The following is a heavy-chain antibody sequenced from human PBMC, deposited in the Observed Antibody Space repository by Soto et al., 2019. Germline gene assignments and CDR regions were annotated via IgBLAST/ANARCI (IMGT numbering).Heavy chain of an antibody. CDR1: GDSVSSNSAA. V-gene: IGHV6-1*01. CDR2: TYYRSKWYN. D-gene: IGHD6-6*01. Sequence: PSQTLSLTCAISGDSVSSNSAAWNWIRQSPSRGLEWLGRTYYRSKWYNDYAVSVKSRITINPDTSKNQFSLQLNSVTPEDTAVYYCARAPITQYGIAARPNYYYYMDVWGKGTTVTVSS. CDR3: ARAPITQYGIAARPNYYYYMDV. J-gene: IGHJ6*03.